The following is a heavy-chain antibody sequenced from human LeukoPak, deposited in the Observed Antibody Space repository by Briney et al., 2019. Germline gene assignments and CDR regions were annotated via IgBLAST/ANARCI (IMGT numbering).Heavy chain of an antibody. V-gene: IGHV3-30-3*01. J-gene: IGHJ4*02. CDR1: GFTFSSYA. Sequence: GGSLRLSCAASGFTFSSYAMHWVRQAPGKGLEWVAVISYDGSNKYYADSVKGRFTISRDNAKNSLYLQMNSLRAEDTAVYYCARRNSGYYYPFDYWGQGTLVTVSS. CDR2: ISYDGSNK. CDR3: ARRNSGYYYPFDY. D-gene: IGHD3-22*01.